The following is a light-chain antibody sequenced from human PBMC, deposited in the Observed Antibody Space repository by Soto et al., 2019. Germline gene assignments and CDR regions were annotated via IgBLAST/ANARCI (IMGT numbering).Light chain of an antibody. V-gene: IGLV1-40*01. J-gene: IGLJ1*01. Sequence: QSVLTQPSSASGAPGQRVTISCTGTSSDIGAGYNVHWYQQFPGTAPKLLIYDSSNRPSGVPDRFSGSKSGTSASLAITGLQAADDADYYCQDYDASMSGYVFGSGTKVTVL. CDR1: SSDIGAGYN. CDR3: QDYDASMSGYV. CDR2: DSS.